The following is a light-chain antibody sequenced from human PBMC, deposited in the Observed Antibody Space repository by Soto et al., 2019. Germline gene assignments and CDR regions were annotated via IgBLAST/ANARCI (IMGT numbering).Light chain of an antibody. V-gene: IGLV2-8*01. J-gene: IGLJ2*01. CDR1: SSDVGGYNY. CDR3: SSYAGSNSIHVV. CDR2: EVS. Sequence: QSALTQPPSASGSPGQSVTISCTGTSSDVGGYNYVSWYQQHPGKAPKLMIYEVSKRPSGVPDRFSGSKSGNTASLTVSGLQAEDEAHYYCSSYAGSNSIHVVFGGGTKLTVL.